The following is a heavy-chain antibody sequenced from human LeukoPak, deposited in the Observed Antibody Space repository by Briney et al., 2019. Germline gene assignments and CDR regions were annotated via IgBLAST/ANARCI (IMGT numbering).Heavy chain of an antibody. Sequence: SETVSLTRAVYVGSFSGHYWTWIRQPPAKGLEWIGEINHSGSTNYNPSLKSRVSISVDTSKNQFCLKLTSVTAADTAMYYCARPSVTTRDYYIDCWGRGTLVTVSS. CDR2: INHSGST. CDR1: VGSFSGHY. J-gene: IGHJ4*02. CDR3: ARPSVTTRDYYIDC. V-gene: IGHV4-34*01. D-gene: IGHD4-11*01.